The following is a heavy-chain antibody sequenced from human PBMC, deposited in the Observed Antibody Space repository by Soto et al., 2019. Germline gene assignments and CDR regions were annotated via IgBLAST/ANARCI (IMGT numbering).Heavy chain of an antibody. Sequence: QVQLVESGGGLVKPGGSLRLSCAASGFTFSDYYMTWIRQAPGKGLEWVSYITSSSGSTIYYADSVKGRFTISRDNAKNSLYLQMNSLTAEDTAVYYCARVRHQGDNYNYRTFDYWGQGTLVTVSS. J-gene: IGHJ4*02. CDR2: ITSSSGSTI. CDR3: ARVRHQGDNYNYRTFDY. V-gene: IGHV3-11*01. CDR1: GFTFSDYY. D-gene: IGHD1-7*01.